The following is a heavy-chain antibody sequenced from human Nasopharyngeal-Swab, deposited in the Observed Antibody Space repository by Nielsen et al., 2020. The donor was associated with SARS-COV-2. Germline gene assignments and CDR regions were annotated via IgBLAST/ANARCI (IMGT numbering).Heavy chain of an antibody. J-gene: IGHJ4*02. Sequence: GESLKISCAASGFTFSSYSMNWVRQAPGKGLEWVSYISSSSSTIYYADSVKGRFTISRDNAKNSLYLQMNSLRAEDTAVYYCAHTVGINWGQGTLVTVSS. CDR1: GFTFSSYS. D-gene: IGHD1-1*01. CDR3: AHTVGIN. CDR2: ISSSSSTI. V-gene: IGHV3-48*01.